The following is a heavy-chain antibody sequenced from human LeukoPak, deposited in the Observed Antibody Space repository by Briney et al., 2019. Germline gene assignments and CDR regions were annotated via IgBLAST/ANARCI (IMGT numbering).Heavy chain of an antibody. J-gene: IGHJ6*02. CDR3: TTSLRKYCGGKCHSDYYYYAMDV. CDR1: GFSFSGFP. CDR2: IRSKANNYAT. D-gene: IGHD2-21*01. V-gene: IGHV3-73*01. Sequence: GGSLRLSCAASGFSFSGFPMHWVRQASGKGLEWVGRIRSKANNYATAYIPSVEGRFTISRDDSKNTAYLQMNSLKAEDTAVYYCTTSLRKYCGGKCHSDYYYYAMDVWGQGTTVTVSS.